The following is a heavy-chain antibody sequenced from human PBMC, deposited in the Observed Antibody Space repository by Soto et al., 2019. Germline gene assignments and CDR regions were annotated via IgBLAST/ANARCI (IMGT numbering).Heavy chain of an antibody. CDR2: INSDGSST. Sequence: AVRISCGVSGSTFSNDWRHLVRQAPEKGLVWVSHINSDGSSTNYADFVKGRFTLARDTAKNTVYLQMNSLSAEDTAVYYCARDRSYSLDVWGQGTTVNVSS. CDR1: GSTFSNDW. J-gene: IGHJ6*02. CDR3: ARDRSYSLDV. V-gene: IGHV3-74*01.